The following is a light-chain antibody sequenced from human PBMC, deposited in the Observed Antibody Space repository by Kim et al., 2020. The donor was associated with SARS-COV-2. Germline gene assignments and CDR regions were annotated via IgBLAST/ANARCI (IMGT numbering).Light chain of an antibody. CDR2: DVS. V-gene: IGLV2-14*03. CDR3: SSYTSSDTLV. CDR1: SSDVGVYNY. Sequence: QSALTQPASVSGSPGLSITISCTGTSSDVGVYNYVSWYQQHPGKAPKLMIYDVSNRPSGVSNRFSGSKSGNTASLTISRLQAEDEADYYCSSYTSSDTLVFGTGTKVTVL. J-gene: IGLJ1*01.